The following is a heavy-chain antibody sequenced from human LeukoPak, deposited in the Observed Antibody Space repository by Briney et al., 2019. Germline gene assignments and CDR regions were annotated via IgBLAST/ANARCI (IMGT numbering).Heavy chain of an antibody. CDR1: GYTFTSYD. CDR3: ARSPSYYDFWSGYTRYYYYYYGMDV. V-gene: IGHV1-8*01. D-gene: IGHD3-3*01. CDR2: MNPNSGNT. Sequence: ASVTVSCKASGYTFTSYDINWVRQAPGQGLEWMGWMNPNSGNTDYAQKFQGRVTMTGNTSISTAYMELSSLRSEDTAVYYCARSPSYYDFWSGYTRYYYYYYGMDVWGQGTTVTVSS. J-gene: IGHJ6*02.